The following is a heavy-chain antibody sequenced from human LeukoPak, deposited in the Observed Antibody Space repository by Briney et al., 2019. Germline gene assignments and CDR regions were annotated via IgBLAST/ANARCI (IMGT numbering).Heavy chain of an antibody. CDR1: GGSFSGYY. CDR2: IYHSGST. CDR3: ARDCGPVWGDNWFDP. D-gene: IGHD1-14*01. J-gene: IGHJ5*02. V-gene: IGHV4-38-2*02. Sequence: SETLSLTCAVYGGSFSGYYWGWIRQPPGKGLEWIGSIYHSGSTYYNPSLKSRVTISVDTSKNQFSLKLSSVTAADTAVYYCARDCGPVWGDNWFDPWGQGTLVTVSS.